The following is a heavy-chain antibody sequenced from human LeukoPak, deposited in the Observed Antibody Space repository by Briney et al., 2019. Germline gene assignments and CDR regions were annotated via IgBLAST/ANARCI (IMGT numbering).Heavy chain of an antibody. CDR1: GGSISSGGYY. D-gene: IGHD5-24*01. Sequence: SETLSLTCTVSGGSISSGGYYWSWIRQHPGKGLEWIGYIYYSGSTYYNPSLKSRVTISVDTSKNQFSLKLSSVTAADTAVFYCAKDPTESSDGYYDWGQGTLVTVSS. CDR2: IYYSGST. CDR3: AKDPTESSDGYYD. J-gene: IGHJ4*02. V-gene: IGHV4-31*03.